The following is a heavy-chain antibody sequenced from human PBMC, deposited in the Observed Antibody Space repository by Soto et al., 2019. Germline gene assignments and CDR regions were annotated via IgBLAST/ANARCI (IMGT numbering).Heavy chain of an antibody. CDR3: ARRTENYYGMDV. V-gene: IGHV5-51*01. CDR1: GYSFTRYW. D-gene: IGHD2-2*01. Sequence: PGESLTISCTCSGYSFTRYWIAWVRQMPGKGLEWMGIIYPGDSDTRYSPSFQGQVTISADKSISTAYLQWSSLKASDTAMYYCARRTENYYGMDVWGQGTTVTVSS. CDR2: IYPGDSDT. J-gene: IGHJ6*02.